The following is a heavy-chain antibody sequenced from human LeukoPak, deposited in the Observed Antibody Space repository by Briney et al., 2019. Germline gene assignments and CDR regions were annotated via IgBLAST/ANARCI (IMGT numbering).Heavy chain of an antibody. V-gene: IGHV1-2*02. CDR1: GYTFTCYY. CDR3: ARDRGGSSLLD. J-gene: IGHJ4*02. Sequence: GASVKVSCKASGYTFTCYYVHWGRQAPGQGLEWMGWINPNTGDTSYAQKFEGGVTVTSDTSTSTAYMELSSLRSDDTAVYYCARDRGGSSLLDWGPGTLVTASS. D-gene: IGHD1-26*01. CDR2: INPNTGDT.